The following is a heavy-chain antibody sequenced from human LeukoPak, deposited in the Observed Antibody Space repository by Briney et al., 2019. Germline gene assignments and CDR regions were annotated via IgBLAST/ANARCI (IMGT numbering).Heavy chain of an antibody. CDR3: ARGGSGSYFFDY. D-gene: IGHD1-26*01. V-gene: IGHV3-21*01. CDR1: GFTFSSYS. CDR2: ISSSSSYI. Sequence: GGSLRLSCAASGFTFSSYSVNWVRQAPGKGLEWVSSISSSSSYIYYADSVKGRFTISRDNAKNSLYLQMNSLRAEDTAVYYCARGGSGSYFFDYWGQGTLVTVSS. J-gene: IGHJ4*02.